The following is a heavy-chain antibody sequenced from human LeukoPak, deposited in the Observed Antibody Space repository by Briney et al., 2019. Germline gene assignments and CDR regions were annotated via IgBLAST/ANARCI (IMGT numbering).Heavy chain of an antibody. V-gene: IGHV1-2*02. CDR3: ASVRVGNFVVVPAAIGSWFDP. J-gene: IGHJ5*02. CDR2: INPNSGGT. CDR1: GYTFTGYY. Sequence: GASVKVSCKASGYTFTGYYMHWVRQVPGQGLEWMGWINPNSGGTNYAQKFQGRVTMTRDTSISTAYMELSRLRSDDTAVYYCASVRVGNFVVVPAAIGSWFDPWGQGTLVTVSS. D-gene: IGHD2-2*02.